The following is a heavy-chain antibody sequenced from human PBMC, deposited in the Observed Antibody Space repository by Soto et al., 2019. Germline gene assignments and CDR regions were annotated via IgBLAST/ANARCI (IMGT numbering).Heavy chain of an antibody. CDR2: ISWNGESI. CDR1: GFSFGDYA. V-gene: IGHV3-9*01. Sequence: EVQLVESGGGLVQPGRSLRLSCAASGFSFGDYAMQWVRQVPGKGLEWVSSISWNGESIGYADPVKGRFTISRDNGKKSVYLQMNSLRGEDTALYYCAKDVGSSGWYDGFDSWGQGTLVTVS. D-gene: IGHD6-19*01. J-gene: IGHJ4*02. CDR3: AKDVGSSGWYDGFDS.